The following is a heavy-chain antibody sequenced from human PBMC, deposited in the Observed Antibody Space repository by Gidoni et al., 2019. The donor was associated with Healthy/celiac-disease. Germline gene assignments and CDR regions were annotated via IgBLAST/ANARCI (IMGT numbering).Heavy chain of an antibody. Sequence: QVTLKESGPVLVKPTETLTLTCTVSGFSLSNARMGVSWIRQPPGKALEWLAHIFSNDEKSYSTSLKSRLTISKDTSKSQVVLTMTNMDPVDTATYYCARIRTPNEAYCGGDCHNQYYFDYWGQGTLVTVSS. V-gene: IGHV2-26*01. D-gene: IGHD2-21*02. J-gene: IGHJ4*02. CDR1: GFSLSNARMG. CDR2: IFSNDEK. CDR3: ARIRTPNEAYCGGDCHNQYYFDY.